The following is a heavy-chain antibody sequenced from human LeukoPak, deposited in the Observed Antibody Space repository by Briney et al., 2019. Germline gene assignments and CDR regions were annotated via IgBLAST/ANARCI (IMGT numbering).Heavy chain of an antibody. J-gene: IGHJ6*02. CDR1: GFGFSSYT. CDR3: ARDRLNYDFWSGYPTYGMDV. CDR2: ITGTSSST. Sequence: TGESLRLSCESPGFGFSSYTMNWVRQGPGKGLEWVADITGTSSSTHYADSVKGRFTISRDNAKNSLYLQMNSLRAEDTAVYYCARDRLNYDFWSGYPTYGMDVWGQGTTVTVSS. V-gene: IGHV3-21*01. D-gene: IGHD3-3*01.